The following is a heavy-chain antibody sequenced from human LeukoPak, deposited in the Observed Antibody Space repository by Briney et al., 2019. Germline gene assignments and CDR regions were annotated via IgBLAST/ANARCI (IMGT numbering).Heavy chain of an antibody. Sequence: GGSLRLSCAASGFTFSRYGMNWVRQAPGKGLEWASYISDSSSTIYYADSAKGRLTISRDNAKNSLYLQMNCLRAEDTAVYYCARWGATGYGDYWGQGTLVTVSS. V-gene: IGHV3-48*03. CDR1: GFTFSRYG. CDR3: ARWGATGYGDY. CDR2: ISDSSSTI. J-gene: IGHJ4*02. D-gene: IGHD3-9*01.